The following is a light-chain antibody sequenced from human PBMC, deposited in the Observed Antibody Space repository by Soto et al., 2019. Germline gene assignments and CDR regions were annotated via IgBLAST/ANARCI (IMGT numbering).Light chain of an antibody. CDR2: DAS. CDR3: QQRSDRPLT. V-gene: IGKV3-15*01. CDR1: QSVSSN. Sequence: EIVMTQSPATLSVSPGERAALCCRASQSVSSNLAWYQQKNGQAPRPLIYDASTRATGIPARFSGSGSGTELNLTISSLQSEDFAVYYCQQRSDRPLTFGQGTRLEIK. J-gene: IGKJ5*01.